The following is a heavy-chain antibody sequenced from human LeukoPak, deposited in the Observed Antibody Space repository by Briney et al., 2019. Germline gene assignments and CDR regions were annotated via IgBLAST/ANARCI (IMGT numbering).Heavy chain of an antibody. J-gene: IGHJ4*02. CDR1: GGSISSGGYC. CDR3: ARLDYYDSSGYPVDY. CDR2: IYYSGST. Sequence: SETLSLTCTVSGGSISSGGYCWSWIRQHPGQGLEWSGYIYYSGSTYYNPSLKSRVTISVDTSKNQFSLKLSSVTAADTAVYYCARLDYYDSSGYPVDYWGQGTLVTVSS. V-gene: IGHV4-31*03. D-gene: IGHD3-22*01.